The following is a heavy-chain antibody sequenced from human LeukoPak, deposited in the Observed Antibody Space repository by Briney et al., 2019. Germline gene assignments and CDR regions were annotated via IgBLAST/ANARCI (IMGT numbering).Heavy chain of an antibody. D-gene: IGHD4-17*01. J-gene: IGHJ6*02. CDR1: GGSISSGY. CDR3: ARGTVPYYYFYGMDV. CDR2: IYYSGST. Sequence: SETLSLTCTVSGGSISSGYWSCIRQPPGKGLEWIGYIYYSGSTNYNPSLKSRVTISVDTSKNQFSLKLSSVTAADTAVYYCARGTVPYYYFYGMDVWGQGTTVTVSS. V-gene: IGHV4-59*01.